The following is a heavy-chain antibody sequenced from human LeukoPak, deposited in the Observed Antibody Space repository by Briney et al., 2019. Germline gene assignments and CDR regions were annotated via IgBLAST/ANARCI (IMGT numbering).Heavy chain of an antibody. Sequence: SETLSLTCAVYGGSFSGYYWSWIRQPPGKGLEWIGEINHSGSTNYNPSLKSRVTISVDTSKNQFSLKLSSVTAADTAVYYCARGRGTVTTEWGQGTLVTVSS. CDR1: GGSFSGYY. J-gene: IGHJ4*02. CDR2: INHSGST. D-gene: IGHD4-17*01. CDR3: ARGRGTVTTE. V-gene: IGHV4-34*01.